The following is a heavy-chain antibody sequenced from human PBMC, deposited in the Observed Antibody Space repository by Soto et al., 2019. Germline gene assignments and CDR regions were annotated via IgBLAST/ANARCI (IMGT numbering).Heavy chain of an antibody. Sequence: GSAVKVSCKASGGTFSSYAISWVRQAPGQGLEWMGGIIPIFGTANYAQKFQGRVTITADESTRTAYTELSSLRSEDTAVYYCARSRKQWLVRGDYYYGMDVWGQGTTVSVSS. V-gene: IGHV1-69*13. CDR1: GGTFSSYA. D-gene: IGHD6-19*01. CDR3: ARSRKQWLVRGDYYYGMDV. CDR2: IIPIFGTA. J-gene: IGHJ6*02.